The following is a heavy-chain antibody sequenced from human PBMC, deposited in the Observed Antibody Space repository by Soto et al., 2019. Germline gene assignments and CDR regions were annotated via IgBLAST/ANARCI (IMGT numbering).Heavy chain of an antibody. CDR2: INSDGSST. CDR3: ARDSGSYADY. J-gene: IGHJ4*02. D-gene: IGHD1-26*01. CDR1: GFTFSSYW. Sequence: EVQLVESGGGLVQPGGSLRLSCAASGFTFSSYWMHWVRQAPGEGLVWVSRINSDGSSTTFADSVKGRFTISRDNAKNTLYLQMNSLRAEDTAVYYCARDSGSYADYWGQGTLVTVSS. V-gene: IGHV3-74*01.